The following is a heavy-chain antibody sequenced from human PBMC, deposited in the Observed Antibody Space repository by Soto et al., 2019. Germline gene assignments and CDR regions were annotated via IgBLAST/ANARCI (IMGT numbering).Heavy chain of an antibody. CDR2: IYYSGGT. D-gene: IGHD3-22*01. Sequence: QLQLQESGPGLVKPSENLSLTCTVSGGSISSSSYYWGWIRQPPGKGLEWLGSIYYSGGTYYNPSLTSRVTISVDTSKNQFSLKLSSVTAADTAVYYCSRHASGYYFDYWGQGTLVTVSS. J-gene: IGHJ4*02. CDR3: SRHASGYYFDY. CDR1: GGSISSSSYY. V-gene: IGHV4-39*01.